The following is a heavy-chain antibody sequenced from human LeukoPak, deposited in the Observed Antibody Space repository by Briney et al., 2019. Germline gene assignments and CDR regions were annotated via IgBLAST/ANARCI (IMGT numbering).Heavy chain of an antibody. CDR1: GYTFTSYD. J-gene: IGHJ4*02. D-gene: IGHD3-10*01. Sequence: GASVKVSCKASGYTFTSYDISWVRQATGQGLEWMGWMNPNSGNTGYAQQFQGRVTMTRNTSISTAYMELSSLRSDDTAVYYCARGDYYGSGTYYKKTVDYWGQGTLVTVSS. CDR3: ARGDYYGSGTYYKKTVDY. CDR2: MNPNSGNT. V-gene: IGHV1-8*02.